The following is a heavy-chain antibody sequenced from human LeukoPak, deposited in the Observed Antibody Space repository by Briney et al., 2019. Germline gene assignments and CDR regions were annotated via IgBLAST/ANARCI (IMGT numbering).Heavy chain of an antibody. CDR2: INHSGST. D-gene: IGHD1-26*01. Sequence: PSETLSLTCAVYGGSFSGYYWSWIRQPPRKGLEWIGEINHSGSTNYNPSLKSRVTISVDTSKNQFSLKLSSVTAADTAVYYCARRVGGSYYGYFDYWGQGTLVTVSS. J-gene: IGHJ4*02. V-gene: IGHV4-34*01. CDR1: GGSFSGYY. CDR3: ARRVGGSYYGYFDY.